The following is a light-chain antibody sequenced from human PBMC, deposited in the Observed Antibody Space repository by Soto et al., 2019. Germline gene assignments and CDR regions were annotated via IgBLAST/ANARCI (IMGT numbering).Light chain of an antibody. CDR3: QQLYSYPVT. J-gene: IGKJ2*01. CDR2: ATS. Sequence: DIQLTQSPSFLSASVGDRVTVTCRASQGISGYLAWYQQKPGKAPKLLIYATSTLQSGVPSRFSGRGSGTDFTLTISSLQPEDFATYYCQQLYSYPVTFGQGTKLEIK. V-gene: IGKV1-9*01. CDR1: QGISGY.